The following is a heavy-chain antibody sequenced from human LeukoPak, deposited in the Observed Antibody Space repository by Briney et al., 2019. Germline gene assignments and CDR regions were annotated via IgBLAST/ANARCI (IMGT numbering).Heavy chain of an antibody. V-gene: IGHV3-48*01. CDR1: GFTFSSYS. J-gene: IGHJ4*02. Sequence: QPGGSLRLSCAASGFTFSSYSMNWVRQAPGKGLEWVSYISSSSSTIYYADSVKGRFTISRDNAKNSLYLQMNSLRAEDTAVCYCARDGLYYGSGSLGDYWGQGTLVTVSS. CDR2: ISSSSSTI. D-gene: IGHD3-10*01. CDR3: ARDGLYYGSGSLGDY.